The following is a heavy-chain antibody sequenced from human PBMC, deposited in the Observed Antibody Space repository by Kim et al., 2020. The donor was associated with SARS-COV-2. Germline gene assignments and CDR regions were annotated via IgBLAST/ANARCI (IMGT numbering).Heavy chain of an antibody. D-gene: IGHD3-10*01. CDR3: ARRGQITMVFDY. V-gene: IGHV4-31*03. CDR2: IYYNGSS. CDR1: GDSISSGSHY. J-gene: IGHJ4*02. Sequence: SETLSLTCTVSGDSISSGSHYWGWIRQQPGKGLEWIGNIYYNGSSKYNPSLKSRVTISVDTSKNQFSLRLSSVTAADTAVYFCARRGQITMVFDYWGLGTLVTVSS.